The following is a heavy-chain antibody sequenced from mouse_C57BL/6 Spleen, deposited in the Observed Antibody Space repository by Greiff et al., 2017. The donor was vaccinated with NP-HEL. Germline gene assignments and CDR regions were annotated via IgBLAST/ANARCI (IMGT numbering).Heavy chain of an antibody. CDR3: ARWDYDRATGFAY. V-gene: IGHV1-64*01. D-gene: IGHD2-4*01. J-gene: IGHJ3*01. Sequence: VQLQQSGAELVKPGASVKLSCKASGYTFTSYWMHWVKQRPGQGLEWIGMIHPNSGSTNYNEKFKSKATLTVDKSSSTAYMQLSSLTSEDSAVYYCARWDYDRATGFAYWGQGTLVTVSA. CDR2: IHPNSGST. CDR1: GYTFTSYW.